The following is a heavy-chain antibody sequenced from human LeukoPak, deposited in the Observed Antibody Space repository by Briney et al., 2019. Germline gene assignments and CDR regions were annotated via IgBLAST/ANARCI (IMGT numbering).Heavy chain of an antibody. CDR2: ISAYNGNT. D-gene: IGHD3-3*01. V-gene: IGHV1-18*01. Sequence: ASVNVSCKASGYTFTSYGISWVRQAPGQGLEWMGWISAYNGNTNYAQKLQGRVTMTTDTSTSTAYMELRSLRSDDTAVYYCARDKILDFWSGYTLIGYYYYYMDVWGKGSTVTVSS. J-gene: IGHJ6*03. CDR3: ARDKILDFWSGYTLIGYYYYYMDV. CDR1: GYTFTSYG.